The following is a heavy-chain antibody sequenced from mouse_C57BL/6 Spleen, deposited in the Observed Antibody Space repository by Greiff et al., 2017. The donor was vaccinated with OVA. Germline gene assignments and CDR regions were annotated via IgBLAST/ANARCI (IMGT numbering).Heavy chain of an antibody. CDR1: GYTFTSYW. CDR2: IDPSDSYT. J-gene: IGHJ2*01. Sequence: VQLQQPGAELVKPGASVKLSCKASGYTFTSYWMQWVKQRPGQGLEWIGEIDPSDSYTNYNQKFKGKATLTVDTSSSTAYMQLSSLTSEDSAVYYCARGGITTVVDYWGKGTTLTVSS. V-gene: IGHV1-50*01. CDR3: ARGGITTVVDY. D-gene: IGHD1-1*01.